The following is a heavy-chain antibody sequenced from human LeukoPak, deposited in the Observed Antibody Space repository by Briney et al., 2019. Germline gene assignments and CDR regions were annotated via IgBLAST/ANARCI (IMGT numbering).Heavy chain of an antibody. CDR1: GGSISSYY. CDR2: INHSGST. V-gene: IGHV4-34*01. J-gene: IGHJ4*02. CDR3: ARGLYGHYYDSSGYRLDY. D-gene: IGHD3-22*01. Sequence: SETLSLTCTVSGGSISSYYWSWIRQPPGKGLEWIGEINHSGSTNYNPSLKSRVTISVDTSKNQFSLKLSSVTAADTAVYYCARGLYGHYYDSSGYRLDYWGQGTLVAVSS.